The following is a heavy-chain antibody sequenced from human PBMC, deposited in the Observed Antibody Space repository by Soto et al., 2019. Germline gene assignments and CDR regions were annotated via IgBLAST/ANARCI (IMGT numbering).Heavy chain of an antibody. CDR3: ARTRAVYSYGLLGY. Sequence: GGSLRLSCAASGFTFSSYAMHWVRQAPGKGLEWVAVISYDGSNKYYADSVKGRFTISRDNSKNTLYLQMNSLRAEDTAVYYCARTRAVYSYGLLGYWGQGTLVTVSS. CDR1: GFTFSSYA. D-gene: IGHD5-18*01. CDR2: ISYDGSNK. J-gene: IGHJ4*02. V-gene: IGHV3-30-3*01.